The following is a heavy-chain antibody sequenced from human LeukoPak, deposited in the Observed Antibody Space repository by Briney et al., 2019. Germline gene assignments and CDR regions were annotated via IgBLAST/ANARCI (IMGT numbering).Heavy chain of an antibody. V-gene: IGHV4-59*08. CDR2: IYNRGST. CDR1: GGPISGFY. J-gene: IGHJ4*03. Sequence: PSETLSLTCTVSGGPISGFYWSWMRQSPGKGLEWVAYIYNRGSTNSNPSLQSRVTISVDTSKNQFSLNLSSVTAADTAIYYCARHVLGGYNLHDGYFDYWGQGTLVAVPS. CDR3: ARHVLGGYNLHDGYFDY. D-gene: IGHD1-1*01.